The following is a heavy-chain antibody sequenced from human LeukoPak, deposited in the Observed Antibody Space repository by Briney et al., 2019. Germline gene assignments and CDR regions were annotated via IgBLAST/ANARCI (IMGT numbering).Heavy chain of an antibody. J-gene: IGHJ5*02. Sequence: GSLRLSCAASGFTFSSYGLHWVRQAPGKGLEWVAIIWYDGSNKYYADSVKGRFTISRDNSKNTLYLQMNSLRAEDTAVYYCARDREGGYSIVPYTFDPWGQGTLVTVSS. V-gene: IGHV3-33*01. CDR2: IWYDGSNK. CDR1: GFTFSSYG. D-gene: IGHD5-18*01. CDR3: ARDREGGYSIVPYTFDP.